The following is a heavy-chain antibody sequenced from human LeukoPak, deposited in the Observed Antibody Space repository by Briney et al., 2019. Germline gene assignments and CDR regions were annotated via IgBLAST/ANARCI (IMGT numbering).Heavy chain of an antibody. J-gene: IGHJ6*03. CDR3: ARGSYYSDSSGYSTYHYYYMDV. V-gene: IGHV4-59*01. Sequence: SENLSLTCTVSGGSISSYYWNWIRQPPGKGLEWIGYIYYSGSTNYNPSLKSRVTISVDTPKNQFSLKLSSVTAADTAVYFCARGSYYSDSSGYSTYHYYYMDVWGKGTTVTVSS. CDR1: GGSISSYY. D-gene: IGHD3-22*01. CDR2: IYYSGST.